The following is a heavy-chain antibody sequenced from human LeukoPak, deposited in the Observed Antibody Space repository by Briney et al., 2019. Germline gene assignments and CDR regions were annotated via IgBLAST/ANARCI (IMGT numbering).Heavy chain of an antibody. Sequence: PGGSLRLSCAASGFTFSGHGMHWVRQAPGKGLEWVAVIWYDGSKKYYADSVKGRFTISRDNSKNTLYLQMNSLRAEDTAVYYCAKDRSDYYYFDYWGQGTLVTVSS. V-gene: IGHV3-33*06. CDR2: IWYDGSKK. D-gene: IGHD3-22*01. CDR3: AKDRSDYYYFDY. CDR1: GFTFSGHG. J-gene: IGHJ4*02.